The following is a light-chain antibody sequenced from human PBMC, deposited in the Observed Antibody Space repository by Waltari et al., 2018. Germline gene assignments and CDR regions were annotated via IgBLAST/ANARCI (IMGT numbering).Light chain of an antibody. CDR1: QIVGTN. V-gene: IGKV3-11*01. Sequence: EIVLTQSPATLSLSAWERATLSCRASQIVGTNLAWYQKRPGQAPRLLIYDAFDRAAGVPARFSGSSSGVEFTLTISSLEPEDSGVYFCQQRYKWPHSFGGGTKVEI. J-gene: IGKJ4*01. CDR2: DAF. CDR3: QQRYKWPHS.